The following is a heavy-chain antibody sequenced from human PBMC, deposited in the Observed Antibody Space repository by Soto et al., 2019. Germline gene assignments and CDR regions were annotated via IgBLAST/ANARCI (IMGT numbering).Heavy chain of an antibody. CDR2: INPSGGST. CDR1: GYTFTSYY. D-gene: IGHD6-13*01. V-gene: IGHV1-46*01. J-gene: IGHJ6*02. CDR3: ARAPGIAAAGTWSYYYYGMDV. Sequence: GASVKVSCKASGYTFTSYYMHWVRQAPGQGLEWMGIINPSGGSTSYAQKFQGRVTMTRDTSTSTVYMELSSLRSEDTAVYYCARAPGIAAAGTWSYYYYGMDVWGQGTTVTVSS.